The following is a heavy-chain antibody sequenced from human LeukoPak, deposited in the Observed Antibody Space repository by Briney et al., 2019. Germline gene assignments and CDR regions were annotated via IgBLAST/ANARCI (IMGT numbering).Heavy chain of an antibody. CDR2: ISSSSIYI. V-gene: IGHV3-21*01. Sequence: GGSLRLSCAASGFTFSSYWMHWVRQAPGKGLEWVSSISSSSIYIYYADSVKGRFTISRDTAKNSLYLQMNSLRAEDTAVYYCARTRDLDTSPDLLLAYWGQGTLVTVSS. CDR3: ARTRDLDTSPDLLLAY. CDR1: GFTFSSYW. J-gene: IGHJ4*02. D-gene: IGHD3-22*01.